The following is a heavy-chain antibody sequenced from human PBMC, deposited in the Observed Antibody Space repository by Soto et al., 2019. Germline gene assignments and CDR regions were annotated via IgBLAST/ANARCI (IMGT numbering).Heavy chain of an antibody. CDR1: GFTFSSYW. CDR2: INSDGSST. J-gene: IGHJ6*02. V-gene: IGHV3-74*01. Sequence: EVQLVESGGGLVQPGGSLRLSCAASGFTFSSYWMHWVRQAPGKGLVWVSRINSDGSSTSYADSVKGRFTISRDNAKNTLYLQMNSLRAEDTAVYYCAREVYDFWSRYYMYYYGMDVWGQGTTVTVSS. D-gene: IGHD3-3*01. CDR3: AREVYDFWSRYYMYYYGMDV.